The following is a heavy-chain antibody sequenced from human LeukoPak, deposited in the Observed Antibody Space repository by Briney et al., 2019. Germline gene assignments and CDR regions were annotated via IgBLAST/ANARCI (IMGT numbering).Heavy chain of an antibody. CDR2: IIPILGIA. V-gene: IGHV1-69*04. Sequence: SVKVSCKASGGTFSSYAIGWVRQAPGQGLEWMGRIIPILGIANYAQKFQGRVTITADKSTSTAYMELSSLRSEDTAVYYCARDDMYSSSWYWFNPWGQGTLVTVSS. CDR3: ARDDMYSSSWYWFNP. J-gene: IGHJ5*02. CDR1: GGTFSSYA. D-gene: IGHD6-13*01.